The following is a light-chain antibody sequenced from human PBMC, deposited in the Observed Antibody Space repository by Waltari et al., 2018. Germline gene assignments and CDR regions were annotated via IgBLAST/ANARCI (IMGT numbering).Light chain of an antibody. V-gene: IGLV2-14*03. Sequence: QSALTQPASVSGSPGQSITISCTGTSSDVGGYNYVSWYQQHPGKAPKLMIYDVSNRPSGVSNRFSVSKSGNTASLTISGLQAEDEADYYGSSYTSSSTPYYVFGTGTKVTVL. CDR1: SSDVGGYNY. CDR3: SSYTSSSTPYYV. J-gene: IGLJ1*01. CDR2: DVS.